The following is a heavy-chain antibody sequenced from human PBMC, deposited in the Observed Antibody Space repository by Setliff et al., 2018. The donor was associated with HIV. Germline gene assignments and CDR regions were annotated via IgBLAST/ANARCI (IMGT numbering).Heavy chain of an antibody. CDR2: VDPKNGKT. Sequence: ASVKVSCKASGYTFTDYYMHWVQQAPGKGLEWMGRVDPKNGKTLYAENLRGRITITADTSTGTAYMELNSLISEDTAMYYCATLDYYGSQTYNLALHYWGQGTLVTVSS. D-gene: IGHD3-10*01. CDR1: GYTFTDYY. V-gene: IGHV1-69-2*01. J-gene: IGHJ4*02. CDR3: ATLDYYGSQTYNLALHY.